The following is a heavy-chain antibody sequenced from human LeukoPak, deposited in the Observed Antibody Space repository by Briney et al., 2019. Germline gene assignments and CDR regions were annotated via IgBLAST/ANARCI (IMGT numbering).Heavy chain of an antibody. CDR2: ISSSSYI. Sequence: GGSLRLSCAVSGFTFSSYSMNWVRQAPGKGLEWVSSISSSSYIYYADSMKGRFTISRDNAKNSLYLQMNSLRAEDTAVYYCARQTMGNGFDYWGQGTLVTVSS. J-gene: IGHJ4*02. D-gene: IGHD4/OR15-4a*01. CDR1: GFTFSSYS. V-gene: IGHV3-21*01. CDR3: ARQTMGNGFDY.